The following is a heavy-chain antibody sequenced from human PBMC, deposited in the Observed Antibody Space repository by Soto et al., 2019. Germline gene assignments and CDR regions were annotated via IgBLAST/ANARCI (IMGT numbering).Heavy chain of an antibody. J-gene: IGHJ4*02. V-gene: IGHV4-59*01. CDR1: GGSIRSYY. CDR2: IYFGGSS. CDR3: AKGVRAVAGLQFDY. D-gene: IGHD6-19*01. Sequence: QVQLQESGPGLVRPSETLSLTCTVSGGSIRSYYWSWIRQPPGKGLEWIGYIYFGGSSNYNPSLKSRVTMSIDTSKNQFSLNLTSVTAADTAVYYCAKGVRAVAGLQFDYWGQGTLVTVSS.